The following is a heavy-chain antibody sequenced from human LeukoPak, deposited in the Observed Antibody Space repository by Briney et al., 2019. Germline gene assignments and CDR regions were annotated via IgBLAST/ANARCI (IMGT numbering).Heavy chain of an antibody. CDR1: GGSISSYY. V-gene: IGHV4-59*01. CDR2: IYYSGST. Sequence: SETLSLTCTVSGGSISSYYWSWIRQPPGKGLERIGYIYYSGSTNYNPSLKSRVTISVDTSRNQFSLKLSSVTAADTAVYYCARGYYYDSSGYFPTFDYWGQGTLVTVSS. D-gene: IGHD3-22*01. J-gene: IGHJ4*02. CDR3: ARGYYYDSSGYFPTFDY.